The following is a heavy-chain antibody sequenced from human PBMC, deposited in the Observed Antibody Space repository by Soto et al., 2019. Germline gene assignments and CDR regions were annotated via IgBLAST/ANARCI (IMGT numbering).Heavy chain of an antibody. J-gene: IGHJ4*02. Sequence: QVQLQESGPGLVKPSQTLSLTCTVSGGSISSGGYYWSWIRQHPGKGLEWIGYIYYSGSTYYNPSLKSRFTISVDTSKNQFSLKLSSVTAADTAVYYCARGLRMYSSGWYWDYFDYWGQGTLVTVSS. V-gene: IGHV4-31*03. CDR1: GGSISSGGYY. CDR3: ARGLRMYSSGWYWDYFDY. D-gene: IGHD6-19*01. CDR2: IYYSGST.